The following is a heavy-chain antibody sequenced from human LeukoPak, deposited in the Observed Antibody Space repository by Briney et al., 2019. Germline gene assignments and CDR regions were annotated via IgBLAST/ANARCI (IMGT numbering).Heavy chain of an antibody. D-gene: IGHD3-22*01. CDR3: AKSGDSSGYYWGDYYYMDV. Sequence: GGSLRLSCAASGFTFSSYEMNWVRQAPGKGLEWVSYISSSGSTIYYADSVKGRFTISRDNSKNSLYLQMNSLRTEDTALYYCAKSGDSSGYYWGDYYYMDVWGKGTTVTISS. CDR2: ISSSGSTI. V-gene: IGHV3-48*03. CDR1: GFTFSSYE. J-gene: IGHJ6*03.